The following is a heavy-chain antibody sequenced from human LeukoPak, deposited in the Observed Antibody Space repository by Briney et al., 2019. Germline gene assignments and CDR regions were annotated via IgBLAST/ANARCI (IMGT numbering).Heavy chain of an antibody. Sequence: GESLKISCKGSGYSFTSYWIGWVRQMPGKGLEWMGIIYPGDSDTRYSPSFQGQVTISADKSISTAYLQWSSLKASDTAMYYCARLNRITIFGVVIIGPFDYWGQGTLLTVSS. CDR3: ARLNRITIFGVVIIGPFDY. CDR1: GYSFTSYW. CDR2: IYPGDSDT. J-gene: IGHJ4*02. D-gene: IGHD3-3*01. V-gene: IGHV5-51*01.